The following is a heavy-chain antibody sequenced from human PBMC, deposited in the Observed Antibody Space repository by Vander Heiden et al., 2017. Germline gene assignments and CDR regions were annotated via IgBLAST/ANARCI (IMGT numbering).Heavy chain of an antibody. CDR3: AKGGDYDYVWGTYRPPNSIPRY. D-gene: IGHD3-16*02. Sequence: QVQLVESGGGVVQPGRSLRLSCAASGFTFSSYAMHWVRQAPGKGLEWVAVISYDGNNKYYADSVKGRFTISRDNSKNTLYLQMNSLRAEDTAVYYCAKGGDYDYVWGTYRPPNSIPRYWGQGTLVTVSS. V-gene: IGHV3-30*18. J-gene: IGHJ4*02. CDR2: ISYDGNNK. CDR1: GFTFSSYA.